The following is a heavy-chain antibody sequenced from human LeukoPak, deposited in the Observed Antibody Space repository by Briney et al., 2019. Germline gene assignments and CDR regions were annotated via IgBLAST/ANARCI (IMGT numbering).Heavy chain of an antibody. CDR3: AIDRSGWPIDY. J-gene: IGHJ4*02. V-gene: IGHV3-23*01. D-gene: IGHD6-19*01. CDR2: ISGSGGST. Sequence: GSLRLSCAASGLTFSSYAMSWVRQAPGKGLEWVSGISGSGGSTYYADSVKGRFSISRDNSKNTLYLQTNSLRAEDTAVYYCAIDRSGWPIDYWGQGTLVTVSS. CDR1: GLTFSSYA.